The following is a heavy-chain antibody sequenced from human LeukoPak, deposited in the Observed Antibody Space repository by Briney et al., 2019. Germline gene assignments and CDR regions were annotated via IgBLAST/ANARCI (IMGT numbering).Heavy chain of an antibody. CDR3: ARGQPGRDGCNFFDY. CDR1: GFTFSSYW. Sequence: PGGSLRLSCAASGFTFSSYWMSWVRQAPGKGLEWVANIKQDGSEKYYVDSVKGRFTISRDNAKNSLYLQMNSLRAEDTAVYYCARGQPGRDGCNFFDYWGQGTLVTVSS. J-gene: IGHJ4*02. V-gene: IGHV3-7*01. CDR2: IKQDGSEK. D-gene: IGHD5-24*01.